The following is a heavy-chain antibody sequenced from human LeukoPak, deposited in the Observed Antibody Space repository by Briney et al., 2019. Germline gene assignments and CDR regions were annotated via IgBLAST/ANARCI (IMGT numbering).Heavy chain of an antibody. CDR3: AKSDLAYCGGDCYSDY. V-gene: IGHV3-23*01. Sequence: GGSLRLSCAASGFTFSRYAMTWVRQAPGKGRNWSSGFSGGGGSTYYADTVKGRFTISRDNSKNTLYLQMNSLRAEDTAVYYCAKSDLAYCGGDCYSDYWGQGTLSPSPQ. J-gene: IGHJ4*02. CDR1: GFTFSRYA. CDR2: FSGGGGST. D-gene: IGHD2-21*01.